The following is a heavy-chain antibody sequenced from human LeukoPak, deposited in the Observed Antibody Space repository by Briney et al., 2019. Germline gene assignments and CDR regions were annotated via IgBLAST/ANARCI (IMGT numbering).Heavy chain of an antibody. CDR2: INGDGRNI. Sequence: PGGSLRLSCVASGFTFSSWMHWVRQDPRKGLVWVSRINGDGRNINYADSVRGRFTISRDNAKNTLYLQMNTLRVEDTAVYYCAIGGVVVAGHFDYWGQGTLVTVSS. CDR3: AIGGVVVAGHFDY. V-gene: IGHV3-74*01. J-gene: IGHJ4*02. D-gene: IGHD2-15*01. CDR1: GFTFSSW.